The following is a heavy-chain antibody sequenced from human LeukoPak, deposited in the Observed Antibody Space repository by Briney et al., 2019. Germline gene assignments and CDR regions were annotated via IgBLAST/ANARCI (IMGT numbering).Heavy chain of an antibody. Sequence: PGGSLRLSCAASGFTFTAYIINWVRQAPGKGLEWVSSISSTSYIYYADSVKGRFTISRENAKNSVYLQMNSLRGEDTAVYYCARDTAMVKFDPWGQGALVTVSP. CDR2: ISSTSYI. CDR1: GFTFTAYI. V-gene: IGHV3-21*01. D-gene: IGHD5-18*01. J-gene: IGHJ5*02. CDR3: ARDTAMVKFDP.